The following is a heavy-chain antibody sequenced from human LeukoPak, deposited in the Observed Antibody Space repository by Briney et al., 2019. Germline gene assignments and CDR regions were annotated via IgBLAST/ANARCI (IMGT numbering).Heavy chain of an antibody. V-gene: IGHV3-74*01. D-gene: IGHD2-21*01. CDR2: INSDGSST. CDR1: GFTFSSAW. J-gene: IGHJ6*02. Sequence: PGGSLRVSCAASGFTFSSAWMHWVRQTPGKGLVWVSRINSDGSSTNYADSVKGRFTISRDNAKNMVNLQMNSLRAEDTAIYYCTRDYSYAMAVWGQGTTVTVSS. CDR3: TRDYSYAMAV.